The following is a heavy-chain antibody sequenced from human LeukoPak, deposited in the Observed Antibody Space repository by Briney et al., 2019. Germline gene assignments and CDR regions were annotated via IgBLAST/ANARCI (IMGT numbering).Heavy chain of an antibody. Sequence: ASVKVSCKASGDTFTNDGISWVRQAPGQGREWMGWISAYNGNTNYAQKLQGRVTMTTDTSTSTAYMELRSLRSDDTAVYYCARDRSTRRSSTFNVWGQGTLVTVSS. CDR1: GDTFTNDG. V-gene: IGHV1-18*01. D-gene: IGHD6-13*01. CDR3: ARDRSTRRSSTFNV. J-gene: IGHJ4*02. CDR2: ISAYNGNT.